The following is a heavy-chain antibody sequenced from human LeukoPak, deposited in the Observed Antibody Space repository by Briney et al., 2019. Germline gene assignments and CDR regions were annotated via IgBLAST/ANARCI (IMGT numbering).Heavy chain of an antibody. D-gene: IGHD3-3*01. CDR1: GFTFNRYW. Sequence: GGSLRLPCAASGFTFNRYWVSWVRQAPGKGLEWVANIKEDGSKKEYVDSVKGRFTISRDNAKNSLYLQMDSLRAEDTAVYYCATDPYDFWSGYYPRGVFDIWGQGTMVIVSS. J-gene: IGHJ3*02. CDR2: IKEDGSKK. V-gene: IGHV3-7*01. CDR3: ATDPYDFWSGYYPRGVFDI.